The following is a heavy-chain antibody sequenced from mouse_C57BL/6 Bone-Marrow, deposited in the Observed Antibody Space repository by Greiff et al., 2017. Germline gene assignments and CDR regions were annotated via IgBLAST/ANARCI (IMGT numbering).Heavy chain of an antibody. Sequence: VQLQQPGAELVRPGTSVKLSCKASGYTFTSYWLHWVKQRPGQGLEWIGVIDPSDSSTNYTQKFKGKATLTVDTSSSTAYMQLSSLTSEDSAVYYCARYGSSVTGTSDAMDYWGQGTSVTVSS. CDR1: GYTFTSYW. CDR2: IDPSDSST. J-gene: IGHJ4*01. CDR3: ARYGSSVTGTSDAMDY. V-gene: IGHV1-59*01. D-gene: IGHD1-1*01.